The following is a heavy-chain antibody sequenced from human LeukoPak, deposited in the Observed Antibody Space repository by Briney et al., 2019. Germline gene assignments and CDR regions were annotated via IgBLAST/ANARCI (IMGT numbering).Heavy chain of an antibody. CDR1: GFTFSSYE. CDR3: ARDLKFGSYRSDAFDI. Sequence: GGSLRLSCAASGFTFSSYEMNWVRQAPGKGLEWVSYISSSGSTIYYADSVKGRFTISRDNAKNTLYLQMNSLRAEDTAVYYCARDLKFGSYRSDAFDIWGQGTMVTVSS. D-gene: IGHD1-26*01. V-gene: IGHV3-48*03. J-gene: IGHJ3*02. CDR2: ISSSGSTI.